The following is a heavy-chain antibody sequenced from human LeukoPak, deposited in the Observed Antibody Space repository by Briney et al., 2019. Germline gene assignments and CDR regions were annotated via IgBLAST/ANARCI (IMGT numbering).Heavy chain of an antibody. V-gene: IGHV3-23*01. CDR2: ISGSGVYT. CDR1: GFIFSKYA. Sequence: GGSLRLSCGASGFIFSKYAMSWVRQAPGKGLEWVSAISGSGVYTYYADSVKGRFTISRDNSKNMIYLQMNSLRVEDTAVYYCAKDQSIAKWLSFHYWGQGTLVTVSS. CDR3: AKDQSIAKWLSFHY. J-gene: IGHJ4*02. D-gene: IGHD3-22*01.